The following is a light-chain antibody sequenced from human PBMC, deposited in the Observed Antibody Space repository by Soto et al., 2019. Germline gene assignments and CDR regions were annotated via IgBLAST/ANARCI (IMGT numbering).Light chain of an antibody. V-gene: IGLV4-69*01. CDR1: SGHSSYA. CDR2: LNSDGSH. J-gene: IGLJ1*01. CDR3: QTWVTGIYV. Sequence: QSVLTQSPSASASLGASVKLTCTLSSGHSSYAIAWHQQQPEKGPRYLMKLNSDGSHSKGDGIPDRFSGSSSEAERYLTISSLQSEDEADYYCQTWVTGIYVFGTGTKLTVL.